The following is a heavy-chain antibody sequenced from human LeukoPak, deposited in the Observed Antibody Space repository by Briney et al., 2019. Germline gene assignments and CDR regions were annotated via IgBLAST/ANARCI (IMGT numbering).Heavy chain of an antibody. V-gene: IGHV4-39*01. CDR1: GGSISRSSYY. D-gene: IGHD3-3*01. CDR2: TYYSGST. Sequence: PSETLSLTCSVSGGSISRSSYYWTWIRQSPGRGLEWIGNTYYSGSTLHNPSLKSRVTTSVDTSKNQFSLRLTSVTAADTAVYYCARPRGDLWSGYDYWGQGVLVTVSP. J-gene: IGHJ4*02. CDR3: ARPRGDLWSGYDY.